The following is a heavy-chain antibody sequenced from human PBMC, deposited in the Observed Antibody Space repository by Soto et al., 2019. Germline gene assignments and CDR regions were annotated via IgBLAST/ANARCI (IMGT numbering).Heavy chain of an antibody. CDR3: ARGPHSDC. D-gene: IGHD2-21*01. J-gene: IGHJ4*02. CDR2: IYSGGNP. Sequence: EERLVQSGGGFVQPGGSLRLSGAAYGVSVGGNYMSWVRQAPGKGLELVSVIYSGGNPFYADSMKGPFTLSRDHSNNMLYLQMYSLTAEDTAVYYCARGPHSDCWGQGTLVIVSS. CDR1: GVSVGGNY. V-gene: IGHV3-53*01.